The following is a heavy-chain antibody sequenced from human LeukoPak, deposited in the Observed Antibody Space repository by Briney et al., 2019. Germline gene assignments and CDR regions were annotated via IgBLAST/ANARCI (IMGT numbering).Heavy chain of an antibody. J-gene: IGHJ4*02. CDR1: GGSFSGYY. CDR2: INHSGST. D-gene: IGHD5-18*01. V-gene: IGHV4-34*01. Sequence: SETLSLTCAVYGGSFSGYYWSWIRQPPGKGLEWIGEINHSGSTNYNPSLKSRVTISVDTSKNQFSLKLSSVTAADTAVYYCASLVGSYGRTDYWGQGTLVTVSS. CDR3: ASLVGSYGRTDY.